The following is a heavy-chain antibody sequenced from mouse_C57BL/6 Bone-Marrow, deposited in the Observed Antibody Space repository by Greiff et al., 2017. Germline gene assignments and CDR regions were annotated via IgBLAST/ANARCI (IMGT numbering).Heavy chain of an antibody. V-gene: IGHV5-4*01. D-gene: IGHD2-2*01. CDR1: GFTFSSYA. CDR2: ISDGGSYT. Sequence: EVQGVESGGGLVKPGGSLKLSCAASGFTFSSYAMSWVRQTPAKRLEWVATISDGGSYTYYPDNVKGRFTISRDNAKNNLYLQMSHLKSEDTAMYYCARGGYGYPAWFAYWGQGTLVTVSA. J-gene: IGHJ3*01. CDR3: ARGGYGYPAWFAY.